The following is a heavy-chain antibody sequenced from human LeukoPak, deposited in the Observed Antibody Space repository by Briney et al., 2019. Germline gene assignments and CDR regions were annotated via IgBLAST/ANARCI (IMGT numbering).Heavy chain of an antibody. CDR1: GYTFTSYY. CDR2: INPSGGST. CDR3: ARADPIFGVVPYFDY. Sequence: ASVKVSCKASGYTFTSYYMHWVRQAPVQGLEWMGIINPSGGSTSYAQRFQGRVTMTRDTSTSTVYMELSSLRSEDTAVYYCARADPIFGVVPYFDYWGQGTLVTVSS. V-gene: IGHV1-46*01. J-gene: IGHJ4*02. D-gene: IGHD3-3*01.